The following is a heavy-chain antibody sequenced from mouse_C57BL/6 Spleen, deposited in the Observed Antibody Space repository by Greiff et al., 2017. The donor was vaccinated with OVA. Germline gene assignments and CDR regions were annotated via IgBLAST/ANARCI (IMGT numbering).Heavy chain of an antibody. Sequence: QVQLQQPGAELVMPGASVKLSCKASGYTFTSYWMHWVKQRPGQGLEWIGEIDPSDSYTNYNQKFKGKSTLTVDKSSSTTYMQLSSLTSEDSAVYYCARTLYYGCTPAWFAYWGQGTLVTVSA. CDR3: ARTLYYGCTPAWFAY. CDR2: IDPSDSYT. D-gene: IGHD1-1*01. CDR1: GYTFTSYW. J-gene: IGHJ3*01. V-gene: IGHV1-69*01.